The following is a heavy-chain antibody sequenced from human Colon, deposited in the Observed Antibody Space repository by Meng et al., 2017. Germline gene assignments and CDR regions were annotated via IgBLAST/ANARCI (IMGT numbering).Heavy chain of an antibody. V-gene: IGHV4-34*02. CDR2: IDHFGIS. D-gene: IGHD4-17*01. CDR3: ATGLRHGDWFDP. Sequence: QVPHQQGGAGLLKPSETLSLTCAVSGGSFSGFYWSWIRQPPGKGLEWIGEIDHFGISNYNSSLKGRLTMSVDTSKKQISLTLTSVTAADTAVYYCATGLRHGDWFDPWGPGTLVTVSS. J-gene: IGHJ5*02. CDR1: GGSFSGFY.